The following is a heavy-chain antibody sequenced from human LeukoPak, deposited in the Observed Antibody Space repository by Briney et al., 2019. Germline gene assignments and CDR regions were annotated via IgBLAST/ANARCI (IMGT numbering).Heavy chain of an antibody. Sequence: PSETLSLTCTVSGGSISSYYWSWIRQPPGKGLEWIGYIYYSGSTNYNPSLKSRGTISVDTAKNHFSLRLSSMTAADTAVYYVCEYYYDSSGFFDYWGPGTLVTVSS. CDR2: IYYSGST. J-gene: IGHJ4*02. CDR3: CEYYYDSSGFFDY. D-gene: IGHD3-22*01. CDR1: GGSISSYY. V-gene: IGHV4-59*01.